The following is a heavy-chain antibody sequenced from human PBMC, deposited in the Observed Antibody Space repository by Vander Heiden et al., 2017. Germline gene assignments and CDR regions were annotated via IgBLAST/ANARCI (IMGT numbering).Heavy chain of an antibody. V-gene: IGHV3-30*04. CDR1: GFTFRSYA. D-gene: IGHD1-1*01. Sequence: QVQLVESGGGVVQPGRSLSLSCAASGFTFRSYAMHWVRQAPGKGLEWVAVISYDGSNKYYADSVKGRFTISRDNSKNTLYLQMNSLRAEDTAVYYCARPTGVQLELRYWGQGTLVTVSS. CDR2: ISYDGSNK. CDR3: ARPTGVQLELRY. J-gene: IGHJ4*02.